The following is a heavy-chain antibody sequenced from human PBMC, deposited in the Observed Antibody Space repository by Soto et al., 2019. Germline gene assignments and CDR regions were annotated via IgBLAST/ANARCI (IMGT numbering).Heavy chain of an antibody. CDR3: ARSWIQLWLGRYYYYGMDV. D-gene: IGHD5-18*01. J-gene: IGHJ6*02. Sequence: SVKVSCKASGGTFSSYTISWVRQAPGQGLEWMGRIIPILGIANYAQKFQGRVTITADKSTSTAYMELSSLRSEDTAVYYCARSWIQLWLGRYYYYGMDVWGQGTTVTVSS. V-gene: IGHV1-69*02. CDR1: GGTFSSYT. CDR2: IIPILGIA.